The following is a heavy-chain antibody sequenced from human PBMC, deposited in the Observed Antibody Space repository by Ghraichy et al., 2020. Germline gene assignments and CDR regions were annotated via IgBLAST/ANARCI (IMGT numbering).Heavy chain of an antibody. D-gene: IGHD3-22*01. V-gene: IGHV3-30*02. CDR2: IRYDGSNK. Sequence: GGSLRLSCAASGFTFSSYGMHWVRQAPGKGLEWVAFIRYDGSNKYYADSVKGRFTISRDNSKNTLYLQMNSLRAEDTAVYYCANAPPGKGITMMIPWGQGTLVTVSS. J-gene: IGHJ4*02. CDR1: GFTFSSYG. CDR3: ANAPPGKGITMMIP.